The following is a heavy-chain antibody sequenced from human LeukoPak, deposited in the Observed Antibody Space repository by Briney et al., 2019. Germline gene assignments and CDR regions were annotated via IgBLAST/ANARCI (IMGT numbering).Heavy chain of an antibody. V-gene: IGHV3-21*01. D-gene: IGHD2-15*01. J-gene: IGHJ4*02. CDR1: AFPFSGYS. CDR3: TRGYYFDF. Sequence: GGSLRLSCVVSAFPFSGYSMNWVRQTPGKGLEWVSAISVTSTYIYYADSVRGRFTISRDNAKNSLYLQMNSLRADDTAVYFCTRGYYFDFWGQGTLVTVSS. CDR2: ISVTSTYI.